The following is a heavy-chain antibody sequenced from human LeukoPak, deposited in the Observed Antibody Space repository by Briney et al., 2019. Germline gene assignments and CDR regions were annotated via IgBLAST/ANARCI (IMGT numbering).Heavy chain of an antibody. D-gene: IGHD6-13*01. Sequence: PGGSLRLSCAASGFTFSDYYMSWIRQAPGKGLEWVSYISSGSTIYYADSVKGRFTISRDNAKNSLYLQMNSLRAEDTAVYYCARDSAAAGNRMFDYWGQGTLVTVSS. CDR3: ARDSAAAGNRMFDY. J-gene: IGHJ4*02. CDR1: GFTFSDYY. V-gene: IGHV3-11*01. CDR2: ISSGSTI.